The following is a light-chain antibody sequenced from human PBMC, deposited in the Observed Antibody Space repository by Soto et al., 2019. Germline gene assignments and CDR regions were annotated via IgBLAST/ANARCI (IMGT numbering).Light chain of an antibody. V-gene: IGLV1-44*01. Sequence: QSVLTQPPSASGTPGQRVTISCCESSSDIGSNTVNWYQQLPGTAPKLLIYSNNQRPSGVPDRFSGSKSGTSASLAISVLQSEDEADYYCAAWDDSLNGSNWVFGGGTKVTVL. CDR3: AAWDDSLNGSNWV. CDR1: SSDIGSNT. J-gene: IGLJ3*02. CDR2: SNN.